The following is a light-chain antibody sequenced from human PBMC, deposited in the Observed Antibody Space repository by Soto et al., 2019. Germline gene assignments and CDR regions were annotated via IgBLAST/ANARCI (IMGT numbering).Light chain of an antibody. V-gene: IGKV3-11*01. CDR1: QSVSN. CDR2: DAS. CDR3: QQRNNWPVT. J-gene: IGKJ5*01. Sequence: EIVLTQSPATLSLSPGERATLSCRPSQSVSNLAWFQHKPGQAPRLLIYDASNRATGVPARFSGSGSGTEFTLTISSLEPEDFAVYYCQQRNNWPVTFGQGTRLE.